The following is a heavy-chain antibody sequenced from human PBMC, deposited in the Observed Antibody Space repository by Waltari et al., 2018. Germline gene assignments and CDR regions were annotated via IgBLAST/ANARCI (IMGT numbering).Heavy chain of an antibody. Sequence: QVQLVQSGAEAKKPGASVKVSCKASGYTFTGYYMPWVRQAPGQGLEWMGWINPNSGGTNYAQKFQGRVTMTRDTSISTAYMELSRLRSDDTAVYYCARDHSGYEKRVRAGDYWGQGTLVTVSS. CDR1: GYTFTGYY. J-gene: IGHJ4*02. CDR2: INPNSGGT. CDR3: ARDHSGYEKRVRAGDY. D-gene: IGHD5-12*01. V-gene: IGHV1-2*02.